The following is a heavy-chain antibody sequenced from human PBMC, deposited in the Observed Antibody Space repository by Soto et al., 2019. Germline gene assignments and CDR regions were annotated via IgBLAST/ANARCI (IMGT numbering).Heavy chain of an antibody. CDR2: IKNKANSYTT. Sequence: EVQLVESGGGLVQPGGSLRLSCAASGFTFSAHYMDWVRQAPGKGLEWVGRIKNKANSYTTEYAASVEGRFTISREDSQNSLYLQMNSVKTGDTAVYYCARVSFVGPSGGRYFDYWGHGSQVAVSS. V-gene: IGHV3-72*01. J-gene: IGHJ4*01. CDR3: ARVSFVGPSGGRYFDY. CDR1: GFTFSAHY. D-gene: IGHD1-26*01.